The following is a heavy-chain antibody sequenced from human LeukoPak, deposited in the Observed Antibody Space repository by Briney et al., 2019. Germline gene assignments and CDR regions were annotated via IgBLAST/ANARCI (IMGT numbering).Heavy chain of an antibody. Sequence: SETLSLTCTVSGGSIVSYYWSWIRQPPGKGLEWIGYIYYTGSTKYNPSLKSRVTISVDTSKNQFSLKLRSVTAADTAVYYCARYLAAGYFDLWGRGTLVTVSS. V-gene: IGHV4-59*08. CDR3: ARYLAAGYFDL. CDR1: GGSIVSYY. CDR2: IYYTGST. J-gene: IGHJ2*01. D-gene: IGHD6-25*01.